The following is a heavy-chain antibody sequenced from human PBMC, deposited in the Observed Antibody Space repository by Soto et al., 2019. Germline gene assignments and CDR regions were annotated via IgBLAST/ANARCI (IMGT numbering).Heavy chain of an antibody. CDR3: AKDQLYIRGVIHNWFDP. CDR1: GFTFNNYW. V-gene: IGHV3-7*03. Sequence: PVGSLRLSCAASGFTFNNYWISWVRRAPGKGLEWVANINQDESEKYYVDSVKGRFAISRDNAKNSVYLLLNSLRAEDTAVYYCAKDQLYIRGVIHNWFDPWGQGTLVNVSS. J-gene: IGHJ5*02. CDR2: INQDESEK. D-gene: IGHD3-10*02.